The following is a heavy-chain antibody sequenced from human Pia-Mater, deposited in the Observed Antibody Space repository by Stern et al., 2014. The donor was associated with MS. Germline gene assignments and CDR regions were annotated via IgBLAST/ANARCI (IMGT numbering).Heavy chain of an antibody. CDR1: GDSINSGDFH. CDR3: ARMKTGLRENRGFDF. CDR2: IYYSGRN. J-gene: IGHJ4*02. V-gene: IGHV4-30-4*01. D-gene: IGHD4-17*01. Sequence: QLQLQESGPGLVKPSETLSLTCTVTGDSINSGDFHWSWVRQYPGQGLEWIRYIYYSGRNSNNPCLKSRVTMSIDTSTNQFSLNLTSVTAADAALYYCARMKTGLRENRGFDFWGQGTQVTVSS.